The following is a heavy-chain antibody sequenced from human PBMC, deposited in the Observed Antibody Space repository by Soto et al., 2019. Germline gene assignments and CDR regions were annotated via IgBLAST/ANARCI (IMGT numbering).Heavy chain of an antibody. Sequence: SGGSLRLSCAASGFSFNTFEMSWVRQAPGRGLEWVSFISDHGGTTYYADSVKGRFTSSRDNSKNTLYLQMNSLTAEDTAVYMCVKWGWLDFWGQGALVTVSS. CDR3: VKWGWLDF. CDR2: ISDHGGTT. J-gene: IGHJ5*01. CDR1: GFSFNTFE. V-gene: IGHV3-23*01. D-gene: IGHD3-16*01.